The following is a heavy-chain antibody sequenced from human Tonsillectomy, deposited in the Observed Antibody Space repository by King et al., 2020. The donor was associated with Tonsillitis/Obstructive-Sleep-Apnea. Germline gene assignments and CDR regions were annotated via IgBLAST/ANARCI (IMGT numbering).Heavy chain of an antibody. V-gene: IGHV5-51*01. CDR1: GYIFTSQW. CDR3: ARHGDSWVPPDY. D-gene: IGHD3-16*01. CDR2: IYPGDSDT. Sequence: VQLVESGAEVKKPGDSLKISCKGSGYIFTSQWIGWVPQMPGKGLEWMGIIYPGDSDTRYSPSFQGQVTISADKSISTAFLQWSSLKASDTAIYYCARHGDSWVPPDYWGQGTLVTVS. J-gene: IGHJ4*02.